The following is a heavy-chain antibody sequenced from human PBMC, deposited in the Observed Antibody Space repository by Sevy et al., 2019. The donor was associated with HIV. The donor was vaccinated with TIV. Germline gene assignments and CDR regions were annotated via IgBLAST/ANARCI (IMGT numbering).Heavy chain of an antibody. CDR1: GFTLSNAW. Sequence: GGSLRLSCAASGFTLSNAWMSWVRQAPGKGLEWVGRIKSKTDGGTTDYAAPVKGRFTISRADSKNTLYLQMNSLKTEATAVYYCTTVAVTATLFDYWGQGTLVTVSS. CDR3: TTVAVTATLFDY. J-gene: IGHJ4*02. D-gene: IGHD2-21*02. V-gene: IGHV3-15*01. CDR2: IKSKTDGGTT.